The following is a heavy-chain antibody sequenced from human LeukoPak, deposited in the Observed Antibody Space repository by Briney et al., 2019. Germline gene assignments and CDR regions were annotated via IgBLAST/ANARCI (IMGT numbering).Heavy chain of an antibody. J-gene: IGHJ4*02. Sequence: SQTLSLTCTVSGGSISSGGYYWSWIRQPPGRGLEWIGYIYHSGSTYSNPSLKSRVTMSVDRSKNQLSLKVSSVTAADTAVYYCASIGVVRGVIDYWGQGTLVTVSS. D-gene: IGHD3-10*01. CDR2: IYHSGST. V-gene: IGHV4-30-2*01. CDR1: GGSISSGGYY. CDR3: ASIGVVRGVIDY.